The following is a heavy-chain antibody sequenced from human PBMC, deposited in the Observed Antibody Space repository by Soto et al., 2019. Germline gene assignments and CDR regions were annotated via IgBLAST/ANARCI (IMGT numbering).Heavy chain of an antibody. Sequence: VQLVESGGGWVQPGGSLTLSCVASGFTFGDAWMNWVRQAAVKGLEWVGHVKTKSEGETTDYAAPVKGRFTIWRDDSTNISYLQMNSMRSEDTRKDLCTTLGPSWGQGTQVTVSS. CDR1: GFTFGDAW. CDR2: VKTKSEGETT. V-gene: IGHV3-15*07. CDR3: TTLGPS. J-gene: IGHJ5*02.